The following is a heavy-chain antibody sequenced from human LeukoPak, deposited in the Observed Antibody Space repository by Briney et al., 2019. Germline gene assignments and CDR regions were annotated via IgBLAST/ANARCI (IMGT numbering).Heavy chain of an antibody. D-gene: IGHD6-6*01. CDR2: INHSGST. V-gene: IGHV4-34*01. Sequence: SETLSLTCAVYGGSFSGYYWSWIRQPPGKGLEWIGEINHSGSTNYNPSLKSRVTISVDTSKNQFSLKLSSVTAADTAVYYCARWQSGLVPLYNWFDPWGQGTLVTVSS. J-gene: IGHJ5*02. CDR1: GGSFSGYY. CDR3: ARWQSGLVPLYNWFDP.